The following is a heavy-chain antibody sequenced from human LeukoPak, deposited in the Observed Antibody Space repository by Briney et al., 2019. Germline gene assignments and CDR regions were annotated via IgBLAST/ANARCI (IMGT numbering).Heavy chain of an antibody. CDR1: GDSITSGYY. Sequence: SETLSLTCVVSGDSITSGYYWAWIRQPPGKGLEWIGSIFHSGSTYRNPSLRSRATISLNTSKNQISLILSSMTAADTAVYYCARSSSVDTALVGVHWFDPWGQGTLVTVSS. CDR3: ARSSSVDTALVGVHWFDP. D-gene: IGHD5-18*01. CDR2: IFHSGST. J-gene: IGHJ5*02. V-gene: IGHV4-38-2*01.